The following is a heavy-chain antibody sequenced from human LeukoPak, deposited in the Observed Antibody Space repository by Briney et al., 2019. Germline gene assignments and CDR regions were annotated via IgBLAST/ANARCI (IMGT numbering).Heavy chain of an antibody. V-gene: IGHV1-2*02. CDR2: INPNSGGT. J-gene: IGHJ5*02. Sequence: GASVTVSCKASGYTFTGYYMHWVRQAPGQGLEWMGWINPNSGGTNYAQKFQGRVTMTRDTSISTAYMELSRLRSDDTAVYYCARVVTGIAVAGTGWFDPWGQGTLVTVSS. CDR3: ARVVTGIAVAGTGWFDP. D-gene: IGHD6-19*01. CDR1: GYTFTGYY.